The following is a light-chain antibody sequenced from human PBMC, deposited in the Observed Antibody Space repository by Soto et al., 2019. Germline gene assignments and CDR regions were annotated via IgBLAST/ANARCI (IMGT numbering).Light chain of an antibody. Sequence: QSALTQPASVSGSPGQSITISCTGTSSDVGNYNLVSWYQQHPGKDPKLMIYEVSKRPSGVSNRFSGSKSGNSASLTISGLQAEDEADYYCCSHAGSSSFVVFGGGTKLTVL. V-gene: IGLV2-23*02. CDR3: CSHAGSSSFVV. CDR1: SSDVGNYNL. J-gene: IGLJ2*01. CDR2: EVS.